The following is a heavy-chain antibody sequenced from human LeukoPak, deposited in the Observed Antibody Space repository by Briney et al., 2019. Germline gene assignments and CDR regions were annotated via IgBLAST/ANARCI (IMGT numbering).Heavy chain of an antibody. CDR1: GYIFTDYY. Sequence: ASVKVSCKASGYIFTDYYIHWMRQAPGQGLEWMGWINPKNGDTNDARKFQGRVTMTRDTSISTVYMELNRLTSDDTALYYCARVGYCSGDRCYLHFDYWGQGTLVTVSS. CDR2: INPKNGDT. V-gene: IGHV1-2*02. J-gene: IGHJ4*02. CDR3: ARVGYCSGDRCYLHFDY. D-gene: IGHD2-15*01.